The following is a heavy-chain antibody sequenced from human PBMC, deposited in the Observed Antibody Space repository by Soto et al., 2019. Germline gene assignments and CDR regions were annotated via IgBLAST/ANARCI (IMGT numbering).Heavy chain of an antibody. CDR2: IKSKTDGGTT. J-gene: IGHJ6*02. CDR1: GFTFSNAW. D-gene: IGHD2-15*01. CDR3: TTEAYCSGGSCYYYGMDV. V-gene: IGHV3-15*07. Sequence: EVQLVESGGGLVKPGGSLRLSCAASGFTFSNAWMNWVRQAPGKGLEWVGRIKSKTDGGTTDYAAPVTGRFTISRDDSKNTLYLQMNSLKTEDTAVYYCTTEAYCSGGSCYYYGMDVWGQGTTVTVSS.